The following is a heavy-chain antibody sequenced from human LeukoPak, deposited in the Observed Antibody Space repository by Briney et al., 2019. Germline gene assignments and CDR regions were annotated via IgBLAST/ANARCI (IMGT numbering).Heavy chain of an antibody. D-gene: IGHD6-13*01. CDR3: ARDDGRSIAAAGRFDY. Sequence: GGSLRLSCAASGFTFSSYSMNWVRQAPGKGLEWVSSISSSSSYIYYADSVKGRFTISRDNAKTSLYLQMNSLRAEDTAVYYCARDDGRSIAAAGRFDYWGQGTLVTVSS. V-gene: IGHV3-21*04. J-gene: IGHJ4*02. CDR1: GFTFSSYS. CDR2: ISSSSSYI.